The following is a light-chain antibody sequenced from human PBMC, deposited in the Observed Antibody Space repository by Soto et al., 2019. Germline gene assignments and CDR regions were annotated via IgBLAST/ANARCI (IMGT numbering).Light chain of an antibody. Sequence: QSALTQPPSASGSPGQSVTISCTGTSSDVGGYNYVSWYQQHPGKAPKLMIYEVFKRPSGVPDRVSGSKSGNTASLTVSGLHAEDEADYYCSSYAGSNNFDVFGTGTKLIVL. CDR3: SSYAGSNNFDV. CDR1: SSDVGGYNY. CDR2: EVF. V-gene: IGLV2-8*01. J-gene: IGLJ1*01.